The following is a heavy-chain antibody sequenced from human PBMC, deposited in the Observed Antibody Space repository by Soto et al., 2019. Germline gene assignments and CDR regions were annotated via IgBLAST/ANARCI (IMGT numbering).Heavy chain of an antibody. CDR2: IYYSGST. Sequence: SETLSLTCTVSGGSISSYYWSWIRQPPGKGLEWIGYIYYSGSTNYNPSLKSRVTISVDTSKNQFSLKLSSVTAADTAVYYCGRVYPDCSGGSCYPLFDYWGQGTLVPVSS. J-gene: IGHJ4*02. CDR3: GRVYPDCSGGSCYPLFDY. CDR1: GGSISSYY. D-gene: IGHD2-15*01. V-gene: IGHV4-59*01.